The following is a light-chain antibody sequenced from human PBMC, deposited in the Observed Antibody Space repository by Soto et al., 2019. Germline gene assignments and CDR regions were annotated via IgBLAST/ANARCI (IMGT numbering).Light chain of an antibody. CDR1: QTISSW. CDR2: AAS. V-gene: IGKV1-5*01. CDR3: QQYYSYPLIT. Sequence: DIQMTQSPSTLCVSVGDRVTITCRVSQTISSWLAWYQQKPGKAPKLLXYAASTLQSGVPSRFSGSGSGTDFTLTISCLQSEDFATYYCQQYYSYPLITFGQGTRLEIK. J-gene: IGKJ5*01.